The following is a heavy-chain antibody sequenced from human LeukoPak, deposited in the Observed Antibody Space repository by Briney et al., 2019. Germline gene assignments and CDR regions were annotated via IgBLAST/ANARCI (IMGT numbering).Heavy chain of an antibody. Sequence: GGSLRLSCAAAGFTFSSHEMNWVRQAPGKGLEWVSYISDSGSPIYYADSVKGRFTFSRDNAKNSLYLQMNSLRAEDTALYYCARQTLGATGYSAFDFWGQGTLVTVSS. D-gene: IGHD3-9*01. CDR1: GFTFSSHE. CDR3: ARQTLGATGYSAFDF. CDR2: ISDSGSPI. J-gene: IGHJ3*01. V-gene: IGHV3-48*03.